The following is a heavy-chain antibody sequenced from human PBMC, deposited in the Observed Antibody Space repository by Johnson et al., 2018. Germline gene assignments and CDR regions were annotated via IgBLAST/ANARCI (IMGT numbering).Heavy chain of an antibody. D-gene: IGHD3-3*01. CDR1: GFTFSDST. CDR2: IRSKTYNYAT. CDR3: AKESSGFDV. J-gene: IGHJ3*01. V-gene: IGHV3-73*02. Sequence: EVQLVETGGGLVQSGGSLKLSCAGFGFTFSDSTIHWVRQASGKGLEWVGRIRSKTYNYATAYSASVNGTLTISKDDSKNTTFLQINSLRSENTANNYCAKESSGFDVWGQGTMVTVSS.